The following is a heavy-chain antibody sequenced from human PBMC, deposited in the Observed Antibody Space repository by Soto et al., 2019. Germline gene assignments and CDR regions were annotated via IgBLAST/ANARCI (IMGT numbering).Heavy chain of an antibody. CDR1: GGSISSYY. J-gene: IGHJ4*02. V-gene: IGHV4-59*08. Sequence: SETLSLTCTVSGGSISSYYWSWIRQPPGKGLEWIGHIYYSGSTNYNPSLTSRVTISVDTSRNQFSLQLTSVSAADTAVYYCATGPSGDKVDSWGQGILVTVSS. CDR2: IYYSGST. D-gene: IGHD7-27*01. CDR3: ATGPSGDKVDS.